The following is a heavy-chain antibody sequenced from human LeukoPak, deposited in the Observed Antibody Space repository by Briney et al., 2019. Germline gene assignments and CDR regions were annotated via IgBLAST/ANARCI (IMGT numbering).Heavy chain of an antibody. Sequence: SETLSLTCAVYGGSFSGYYWSWIRQPPGKGLEWIGEINHSGSTNYNPSLKSRVTISVDTSKYQFSLKLSSVTAADTAVYYCARGPIVVVPAAVYGMDVWGQGTTVTVSS. J-gene: IGHJ6*02. CDR2: INHSGST. D-gene: IGHD2-2*01. CDR1: GGSFSGYY. CDR3: ARGPIVVVPAAVYGMDV. V-gene: IGHV4-34*01.